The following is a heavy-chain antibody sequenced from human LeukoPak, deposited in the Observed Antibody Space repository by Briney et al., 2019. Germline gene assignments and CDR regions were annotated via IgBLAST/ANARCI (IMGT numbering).Heavy chain of an antibody. CDR1: GGSISSGSYY. J-gene: IGHJ6*03. Sequence: PSQTLSLTCTVSGGSISSGSYYWSWIRQPAGKGLEWIGRIYTSGSANYNPSLKSRVTMSVDTSKNQFSLKLSSVTAADTAVYYCARTTLHPWEPSYYYYMDVWGKGTTVTVSS. D-gene: IGHD1-26*01. CDR3: ARTTLHPWEPSYYYYMDV. CDR2: IYTSGSA. V-gene: IGHV4-61*02.